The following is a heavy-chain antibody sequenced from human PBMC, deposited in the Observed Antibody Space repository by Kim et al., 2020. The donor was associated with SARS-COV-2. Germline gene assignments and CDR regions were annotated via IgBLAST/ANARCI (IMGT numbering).Heavy chain of an antibody. CDR1: GYTFTSYY. Sequence: ASVKVSCKASGYTFTSYYMHWVRQAPGQGLEWMGIINPSGGSTSYAQKFQGRVTMTRDTSTSTVYMELSSLRSEDTTVYYCARGGGGSYQSGQVNFDYWGQGTLVTVSS. V-gene: IGHV1-46*01. J-gene: IGHJ4*02. D-gene: IGHD1-26*01. CDR2: INPSGGST. CDR3: ARGGGGSYQSGQVNFDY.